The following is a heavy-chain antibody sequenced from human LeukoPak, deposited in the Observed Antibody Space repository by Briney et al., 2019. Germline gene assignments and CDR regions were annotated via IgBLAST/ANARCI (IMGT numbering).Heavy chain of an antibody. CDR1: GDSISNYY. V-gene: IGHV4-59*01. CDR2: FYYIGST. J-gene: IGHJ3*02. CDR3: ARLAVAGPYDAFDI. D-gene: IGHD6-19*01. Sequence: SETPSLTCTVSGDSISNYYWSWIRQPPGKGLEWIGYFYYIGSTNYNPSLKSRVTILVDTSKNQVSLKLNSVTAADTAIYYCARLAVAGPYDAFDIWGQGTMITVSS.